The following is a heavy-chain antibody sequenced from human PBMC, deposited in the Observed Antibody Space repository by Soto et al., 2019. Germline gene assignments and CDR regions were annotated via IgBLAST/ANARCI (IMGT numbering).Heavy chain of an antibody. CDR2: ISNSGGST. V-gene: IGHV3-23*01. CDR1: GFTFSSYA. J-gene: IGHJ6*02. D-gene: IGHD3-10*01. CDR3: AKDHVVRGAIGLDGMDV. Sequence: LGGSLRLSCAASGFTFSSYAMSWVRQAPGKGLEWVSAISNSGGSTFYADSVKGRFTISRDNSKNTLYLQMNSLRAEDTAIYYCAKDHVVRGAIGLDGMDVWGQGTTVTVSS.